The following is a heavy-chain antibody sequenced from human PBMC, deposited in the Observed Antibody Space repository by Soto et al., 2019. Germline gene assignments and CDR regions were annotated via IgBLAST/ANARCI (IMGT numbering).Heavy chain of an antibody. J-gene: IGHJ3*02. CDR2: ISAYNGNT. D-gene: IGHD3-16*02. CDR1: GYTFTSYG. V-gene: IGHV1-18*01. Sequence: ASVKVSCKASGYTFTSYGISWVRQAPGQGLEWMGWISAYNGNTNYAQKLQGRVTMTTDTSTSTAYMELRSLRSDDTAVYYCARDYLDMITFGGVIDDDAFDIWGQGTMVTVSS. CDR3: ARDYLDMITFGGVIDDDAFDI.